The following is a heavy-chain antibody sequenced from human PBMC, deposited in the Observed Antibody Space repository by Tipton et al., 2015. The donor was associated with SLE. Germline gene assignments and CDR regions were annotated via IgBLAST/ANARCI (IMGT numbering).Heavy chain of an antibody. J-gene: IGHJ5*02. CDR1: GFTFTNHA. V-gene: IGHV3-21*01. CDR3: ARDNRLAYGYYGVQDWFDP. CDR2: FSSNTNDA. Sequence: SLRLSCAASGFTFTNHAMSWVRQSPGKGLEWVSSFSSNTNDADYADSVRGRFTISRDNAKNSLYLQMNSLRVEDTAVYKCARDNRLAYGYYGVQDWFDPWGQGTLVTVSS. D-gene: IGHD4-17*01.